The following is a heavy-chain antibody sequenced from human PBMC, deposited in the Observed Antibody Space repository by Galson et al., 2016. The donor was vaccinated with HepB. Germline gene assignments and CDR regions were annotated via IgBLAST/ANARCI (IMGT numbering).Heavy chain of an antibody. D-gene: IGHD2-8*02. J-gene: IGHJ4*02. CDR1: GFTFSRYW. V-gene: IGHV3-7*03. CDR2: IKLDGSEK. CDR3: AKSRKSTGGASYNSWQRLGVLGLDAFDF. Sequence: SLRLSCAASGFTFSRYWMAWVRQAPGKGLEWVANIKLDGSEKYYVDSVGGRFTISRDNSKNTLYLQMNSLRAEDTAVYYCAKSRKSTGGASYNSWQRLGVLGLDAFDFWGQGTLVTVSS.